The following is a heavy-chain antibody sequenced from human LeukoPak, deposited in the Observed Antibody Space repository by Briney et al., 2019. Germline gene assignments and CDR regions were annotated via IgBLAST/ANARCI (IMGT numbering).Heavy chain of an antibody. D-gene: IGHD5-24*01. V-gene: IGHV4-4*07. CDR1: GYSSSGFH. CDR2: IYTSGST. Sequence: SETLSLTCRVSGYSSSGFHWSWIRQTAGKGLEWIGRIYTSGSTNYNPSLKSRVTISVDTSKNQFSLKLSSVTAADTAVYYCARDRMATVNYYYYYMDVWGKGTTVTVSS. CDR3: ARDRMATVNYYYYYMDV. J-gene: IGHJ6*03.